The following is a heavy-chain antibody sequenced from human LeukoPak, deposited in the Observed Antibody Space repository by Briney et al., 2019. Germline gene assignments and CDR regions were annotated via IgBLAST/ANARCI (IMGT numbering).Heavy chain of an antibody. Sequence: ASVTVSCMATGYTFTDYYLNWVRQAPGQGLEWMAWINPKSGGTNCAQKFQGRVTMTRDTSISTAYMELSRLTPDDTAVYYCAKDGASHNFDYWGQGSLVTVSS. CDR2: INPKSGGT. D-gene: IGHD2-2*01. J-gene: IGHJ4*02. CDR3: AKDGASHNFDY. V-gene: IGHV1-2*02. CDR1: GYTFTDYY.